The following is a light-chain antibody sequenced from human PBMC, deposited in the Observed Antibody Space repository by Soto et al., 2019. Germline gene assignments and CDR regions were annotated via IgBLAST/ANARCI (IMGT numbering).Light chain of an antibody. J-gene: IGKJ4*01. Sequence: EIVLTQSPGTLSLSPGERATLSCRASQSVSSSYLAWYQQKPGQAPRLLIYGASSRATGIPDRFSGSGSGTDFTLTISRLETEDFAVYYCQQYGSSSLTFGGGTKVDI. CDR3: QQYGSSSLT. CDR1: QSVSSSY. CDR2: GAS. V-gene: IGKV3-20*01.